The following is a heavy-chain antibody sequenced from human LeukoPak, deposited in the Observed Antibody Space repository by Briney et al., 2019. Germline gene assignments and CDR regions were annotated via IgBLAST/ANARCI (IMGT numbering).Heavy chain of an antibody. D-gene: IGHD1-26*01. CDR3: ARDRGIVGTTGYYYMDV. Sequence: GGSLRLSCAASGFTFSSYSMNWVRQAPGKGLEWVSSLSSSSSYIYYADSVKGRFTISRDNAKNSLYLQMNSLRAEDTAVYYCARDRGIVGTTGYYYMDVWGKGTTVTVSS. J-gene: IGHJ6*03. V-gene: IGHV3-21*01. CDR1: GFTFSSYS. CDR2: LSSSSSYI.